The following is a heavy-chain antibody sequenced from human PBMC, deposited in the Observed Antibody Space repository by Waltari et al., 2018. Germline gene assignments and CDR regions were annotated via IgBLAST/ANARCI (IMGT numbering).Heavy chain of an antibody. CDR1: GGSFSGYY. CDR3: ARSLSSSWYWFDY. D-gene: IGHD6-13*01. CDR2: INHSGRT. J-gene: IGHJ4*02. V-gene: IGHV4-34*01. Sequence: QVQLQQWGAGLLKPSETLSLTCAVYGGSFSGYYWSWIRQPLGKGLEWIGEINHSGRTNYNPSLKSRVTISVDTSKNQFSLKLSSVTAADTAVYYCARSLSSSWYWFDYWGQGTLVTVSS.